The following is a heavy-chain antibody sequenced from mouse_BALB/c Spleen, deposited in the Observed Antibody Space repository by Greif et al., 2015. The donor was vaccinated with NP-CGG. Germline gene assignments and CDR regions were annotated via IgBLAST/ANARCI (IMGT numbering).Heavy chain of an antibody. CDR3: AGNYDGFAY. CDR1: GFTFSSYG. Sequence: DVKLVESGGGLVQPGGSLKLSCAASGFTFSSYGMSWVRQTPDKRLELVATINSNGGSTYYPDSVKGRFTISRYNAKNTLYLQMSSLKSEDTAMYYCAGNYDGFAYWGQGTLVTVSA. V-gene: IGHV5-6-3*01. J-gene: IGHJ3*01. CDR2: INSNGGST. D-gene: IGHD2-4*01.